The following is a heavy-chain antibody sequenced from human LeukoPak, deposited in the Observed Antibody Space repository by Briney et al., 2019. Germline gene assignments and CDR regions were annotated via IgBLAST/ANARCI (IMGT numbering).Heavy chain of an antibody. CDR3: ARSGFRFVVVVAAPDY. CDR2: ISSSSSYI. Sequence: GGSLRLSCAPSGLTFTSYSMNWVRQAPGKGLEWVSSISSSSSYIYYADSVKGRFAISRDNAKNSLYLQMNSLRAEDTAVYYCARSGFRFVVVVAAPDYWGQGTLVTVSS. V-gene: IGHV3-21*04. D-gene: IGHD2-15*01. CDR1: GLTFTSYS. J-gene: IGHJ4*02.